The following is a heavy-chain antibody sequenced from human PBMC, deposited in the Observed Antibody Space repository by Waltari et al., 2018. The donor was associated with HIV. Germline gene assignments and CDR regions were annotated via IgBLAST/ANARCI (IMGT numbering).Heavy chain of an antibody. CDR2: IYTSGST. CDR1: GGSISSASYY. CDR3: ARDDLGSGWFFDY. D-gene: IGHD6-19*01. Sequence: QVQLQASGTGLLTPSQTLPLTCTVPGGSISSASYYWTWIRQSAGKGLEWIGRIYTSGSTSYNPSLKCRVSISIDTSRNQFSLKLTSVTAADTAVYYCARDDLGSGWFFDYWGPGTLVTVSS. J-gene: IGHJ4*02. V-gene: IGHV4-61*02.